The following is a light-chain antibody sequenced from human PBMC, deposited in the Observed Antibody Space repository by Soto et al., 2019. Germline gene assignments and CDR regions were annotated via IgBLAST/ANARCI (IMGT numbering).Light chain of an antibody. CDR2: DVS. CDR1: GSDVGSYNS. Sequence: QSALAQPASVSGSPGQSIAISCTGTGSDVGSYNSVSWYQQYPGKAPTLMIHDVSDRPSGVSNRFSGSKSGNTASLTISGLQAEDEADYYCSSFTSSSSYVFGSGTKLTVL. CDR3: SSFTSSSSYV. J-gene: IGLJ1*01. V-gene: IGLV2-14*03.